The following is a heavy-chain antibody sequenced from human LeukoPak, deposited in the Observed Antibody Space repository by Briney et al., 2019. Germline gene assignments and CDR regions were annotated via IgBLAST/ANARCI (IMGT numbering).Heavy chain of an antibody. V-gene: IGHV4-59*01. CDR1: GDSINNYY. CDR3: ARDDGSTTVLNWFDP. D-gene: IGHD2/OR15-2a*01. Sequence: TSSETLSLTCSVSGDSINNYYWSWIRQPPGKGPEWIGYIFYTGSTNYNPSLKSRVTISVDTSKNQFSLKLNSVTAADTAVYYCARDDGSTTVLNWFDPWGQGTLVTVSS. J-gene: IGHJ5*02. CDR2: IFYTGST.